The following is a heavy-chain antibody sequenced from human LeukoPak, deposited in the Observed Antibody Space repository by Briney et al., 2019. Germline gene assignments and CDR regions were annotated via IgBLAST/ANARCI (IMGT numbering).Heavy chain of an antibody. CDR3: ARAGYCSSTSCYSWFDP. J-gene: IGHJ5*02. CDR2: INPNSGGT. D-gene: IGHD2-2*02. Sequence: ASVKVSCKASGYTFTGYYMHWVRQAPGQGLEWMGWINPNSGGTNYAQKFQGWVTMTRDTSISTAYMELSRLRSDDTAMYYCARAGYCSSTSCYSWFDPWGQGTLVTVSS. CDR1: GYTFTGYY. V-gene: IGHV1-2*04.